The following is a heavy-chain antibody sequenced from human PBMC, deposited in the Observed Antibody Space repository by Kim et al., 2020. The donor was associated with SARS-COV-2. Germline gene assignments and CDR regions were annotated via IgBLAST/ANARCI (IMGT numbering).Heavy chain of an antibody. CDR3: ARGDLRDSRTFDY. J-gene: IGHJ4*02. D-gene: IGHD3-22*01. V-gene: IGHV1-46*01. Sequence: YAQKSQGRVTMTRATSTSTVYMELSSLGSEDTAVYYCARGDLRDSRTFDYWGQGTLVTVSS.